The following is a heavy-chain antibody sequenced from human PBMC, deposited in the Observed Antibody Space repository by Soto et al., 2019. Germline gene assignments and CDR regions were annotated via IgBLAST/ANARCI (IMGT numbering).Heavy chain of an antibody. Sequence: GGSLRLSCGASGFPFNTHGMAWVRQAPGKGLEWVSGISGGGDRTQYADGVKGRFTISRDNSKNTVDLQMTSLRVEDTATYYCAKTATYDYVWGDYRYFFDHWGQGTVVTVSS. J-gene: IGHJ4*02. D-gene: IGHD3-16*02. CDR1: GFPFNTHG. CDR3: AKTATYDYVWGDYRYFFDH. V-gene: IGHV3-23*01. CDR2: ISGGGDRT.